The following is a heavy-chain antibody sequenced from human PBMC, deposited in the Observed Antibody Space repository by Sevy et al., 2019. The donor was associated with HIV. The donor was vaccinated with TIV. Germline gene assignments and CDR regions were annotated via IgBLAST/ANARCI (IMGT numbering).Heavy chain of an antibody. J-gene: IGHJ4*02. D-gene: IGHD1-7*01. Sequence: SESLSLTCAVYGGSFSGYYWSWIRQPPGQGLEWIGEITHRGNTNYNPSLKSRVTISVDTSKNQFSLKLSSVTAADTAVYYCAGNSLYFDYWGQGTLVTVSS. CDR2: ITHRGNT. V-gene: IGHV4-34*01. CDR3: AGNSLYFDY. CDR1: GGSFSGYY.